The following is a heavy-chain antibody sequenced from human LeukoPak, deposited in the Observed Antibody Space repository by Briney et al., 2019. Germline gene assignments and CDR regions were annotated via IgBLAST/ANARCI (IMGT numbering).Heavy chain of an antibody. CDR1: GGSISSYY. CDR3: ARGMPWAVVVIAAGFDY. CDR2: IYYSGST. J-gene: IGHJ4*02. Sequence: SETLSLTCTVSGGSISSYYWSWIRRPPGKGLEWIGYIYYSGSTNYNPSLKSRVTISVDTSKNQFSLKLSSVTAADTAVYYCARGMPWAVVVIAAGFDYWGQGTLVAVSS. V-gene: IGHV4-59*08. D-gene: IGHD2-15*01.